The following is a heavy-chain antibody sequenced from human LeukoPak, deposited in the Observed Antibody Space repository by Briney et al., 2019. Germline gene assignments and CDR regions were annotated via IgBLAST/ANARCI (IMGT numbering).Heavy chain of an antibody. D-gene: IGHD3-22*01. CDR3: ARDPRVISYSSANNWFDP. CDR1: GYTFTSYG. J-gene: IGHJ5*02. CDR2: ISAYNGNT. V-gene: IGHV1-18*01. Sequence: GASVKVSCKASGYTFTSYGISWVRPAPGQGLEWMGWISAYNGNTNYAQKLQGRVTMTTDTSTSTAYMELRSLRSDDTAVYYCARDPRVISYSSANNWFDPWGQGTLVTVSS.